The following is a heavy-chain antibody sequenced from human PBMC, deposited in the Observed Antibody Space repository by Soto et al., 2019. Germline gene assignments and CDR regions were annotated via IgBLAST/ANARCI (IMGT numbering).Heavy chain of an antibody. CDR1: GFTFSSYG. V-gene: IGHV3-30*18. CDR3: ANPGGYDSSEGGY. J-gene: IGHJ4*02. CDR2: ISYDGSNK. D-gene: IGHD3-22*01. Sequence: QVQLVESGGGVVQPGRSLRLSCAASGFTFSSYGMHWVRQAPGKGLEWVAVISYDGSNKYYADSVKGRFTISRDNSKNTLYLQMNSLRAEDTAVYYCANPGGYDSSEGGYWGQGTLVTVSS.